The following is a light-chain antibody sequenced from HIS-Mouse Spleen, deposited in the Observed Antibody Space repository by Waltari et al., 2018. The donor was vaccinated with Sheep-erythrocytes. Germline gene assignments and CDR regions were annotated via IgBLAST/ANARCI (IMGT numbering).Light chain of an antibody. Sequence: EIVLTQSPGTLSLSPGERATLSCSASQSVSSSYLAWYQQKPGQAPRLLIYGASSRATGIPDRFSGSGSVTDSTLTISRLEPEDFAVYYCQQYGSSPLTFGGGTKVEIK. CDR3: QQYGSSPLT. J-gene: IGKJ4*01. CDR2: GAS. CDR1: QSVSSSY. V-gene: IGKV3-20*01.